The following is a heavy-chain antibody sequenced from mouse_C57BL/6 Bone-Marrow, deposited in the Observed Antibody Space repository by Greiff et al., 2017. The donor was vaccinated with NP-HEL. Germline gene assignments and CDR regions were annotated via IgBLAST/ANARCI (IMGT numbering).Heavy chain of an antibody. CDR2: ISDGGSYT. J-gene: IGHJ3*01. V-gene: IGHV5-4*03. CDR3: AIRYYGSSAY. CDR1: GFTFSSYA. Sequence: DVMLVESGGGLVKPGGSLKLSCAASGFTFSSYAMSWVRQTPEKRLEWVATISDGGSYTYYPDNVKGRFTISRDNAKNNLYLQMSHLKSEDTAMYYCAIRYYGSSAYWGQGTLVTVSA. D-gene: IGHD1-1*01.